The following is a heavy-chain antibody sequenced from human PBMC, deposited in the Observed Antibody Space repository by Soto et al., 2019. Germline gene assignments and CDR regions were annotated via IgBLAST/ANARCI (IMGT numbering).Heavy chain of an antibody. CDR2: FDPEDGET. J-gene: IGHJ5*02. CDR1: GYTLTELS. D-gene: IGHD3-10*01. CDR3: ATTVVYSYGSRSPRHRFDH. Sequence: GDSVKVSCKVSGYTLTELSMHWVRQSPGKGLEWMGGFDPEDGETIYAQKFQGRVTMTEDTSTDTAYMELSSLRSEDTAVYYCATTVVYSYGSRSPRHRFDHWVHGTLGAVCS. V-gene: IGHV1-24*01.